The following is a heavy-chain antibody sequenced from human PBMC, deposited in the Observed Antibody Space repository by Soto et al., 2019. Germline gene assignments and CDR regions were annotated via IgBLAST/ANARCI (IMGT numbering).Heavy chain of an antibody. Sequence: PGGSLRLSCAASGFSINTYAMSWVRQAPGKGLEWVSVISGSGNSTYYADSVKGRFTISRDNSKNTLYLQMNSLRVEDTALYYCAKGTGDYRSDDAFDIWGQGAMVTVSS. D-gene: IGHD4-17*01. CDR2: ISGSGNST. CDR1: GFSINTYA. CDR3: AKGTGDYRSDDAFDI. V-gene: IGHV3-23*01. J-gene: IGHJ3*02.